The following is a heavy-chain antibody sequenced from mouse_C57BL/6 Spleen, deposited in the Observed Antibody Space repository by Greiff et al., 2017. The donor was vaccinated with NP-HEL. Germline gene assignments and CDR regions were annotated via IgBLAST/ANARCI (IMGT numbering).Heavy chain of an antibody. J-gene: IGHJ4*01. D-gene: IGHD2-5*01. Sequence: QVHVKQPGAELVKPGASVKVSCKASGYTFTSYWMHWVKQRPGQGLEWIGRIHPSDSDTNYNQKFKGKATLTVDKSSSTAYMQLSSLTSEDSAVYYCAISYSNYDYYAMDYWGQGTSVTVSS. CDR2: IHPSDSDT. CDR3: AISYSNYDYYAMDY. CDR1: GYTFTSYW. V-gene: IGHV1-74*01.